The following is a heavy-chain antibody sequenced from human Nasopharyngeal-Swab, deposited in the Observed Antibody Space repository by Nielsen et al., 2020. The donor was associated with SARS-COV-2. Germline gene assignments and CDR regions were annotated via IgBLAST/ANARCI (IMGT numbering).Heavy chain of an antibody. CDR3: ARRPYSHFAGYHYHMDV. Sequence: SETLSLTCAVYGGSFSDYYWSWIRQPPGKGLEWIGEINHSGSTNYSPSLKSRVTISAHTSKNQVSLRLSSVTAAETAVYYCARRPYSHFAGYHYHMDVWGKGTTVTVSS. V-gene: IGHV4-34*01. D-gene: IGHD4-11*01. J-gene: IGHJ6*03. CDR1: GGSFSDYY. CDR2: INHSGST.